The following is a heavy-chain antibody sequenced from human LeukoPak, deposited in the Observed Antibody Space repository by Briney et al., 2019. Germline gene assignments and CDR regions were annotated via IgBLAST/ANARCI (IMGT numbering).Heavy chain of an antibody. CDR2: IIPIFGTA. V-gene: IGHV1-69*13. CDR1: GYTFTSYY. CDR3: ARTVYYDSSGYYPLGYFDY. Sequence: SVKVSCKASGYTFTSYYMHWVRQAPGQGLEWMGGIIPIFGTANYAQKFQGRVTITADESTSTAYMELSSLRSEDTAVYYCARTVYYDSSGYYPLGYFDYWGQGTLVTVSS. D-gene: IGHD3-22*01. J-gene: IGHJ4*02.